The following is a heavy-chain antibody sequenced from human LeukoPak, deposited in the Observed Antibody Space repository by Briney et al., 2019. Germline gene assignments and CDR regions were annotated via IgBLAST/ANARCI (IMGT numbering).Heavy chain of an antibody. J-gene: IGHJ4*02. CDR1: GDSVSSNSAA. CDR3: ARAQGAMIVR. Sequence: SQTLSLTFAISGDSVSSNSAAWNWIRQSPSRGLEWLGRTYYRSKWNNDYALSVISRITISPDTSKNQFSLQLNSVTPEDTAVYYCARAQGAMIVRWGQGTLVTVSS. V-gene: IGHV6-1*01. D-gene: IGHD2-21*01. CDR2: TYYRSKWNN.